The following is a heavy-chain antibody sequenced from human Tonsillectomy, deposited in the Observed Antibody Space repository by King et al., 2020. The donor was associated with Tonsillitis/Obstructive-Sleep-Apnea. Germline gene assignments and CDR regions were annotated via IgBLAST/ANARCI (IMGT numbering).Heavy chain of an antibody. Sequence: VQLVESGGGLVQPGRSLRLSCAASGFSFSSDGMHWVRQAPGKGLEWLAVISYDGSETHYADSVKGRFTITRDNSKNTLYLQMNSLRGEDTAVYYCAKEEVYDFWTGRYFDAWGQGTLAT. CDR3: AKEEVYDFWTGRYFDA. CDR1: GFSFSSDG. J-gene: IGHJ4*02. D-gene: IGHD3-3*01. V-gene: IGHV3-30*18. CDR2: ISYDGSET.